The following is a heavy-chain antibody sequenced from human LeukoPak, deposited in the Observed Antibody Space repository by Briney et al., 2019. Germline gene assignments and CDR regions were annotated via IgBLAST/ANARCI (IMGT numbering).Heavy chain of an antibody. CDR1: GYTFTSYY. J-gene: IGHJ3*02. Sequence: GASVKFSCKASGYTFTSYYMHWVRQAPGQGLEWMGIINPSGGRTSYAQKFQGRVTMTRDTSTSTVYMELSSLRSEDTAVYYCARGLGNDYGDYVDAFDIWGQGTMVTVSS. V-gene: IGHV1-46*01. CDR3: ARGLGNDYGDYVDAFDI. CDR2: INPSGGRT. D-gene: IGHD4-17*01.